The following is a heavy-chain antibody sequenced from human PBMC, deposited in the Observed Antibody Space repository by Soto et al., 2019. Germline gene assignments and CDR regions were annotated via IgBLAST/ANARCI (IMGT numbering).Heavy chain of an antibody. Sequence: ASVKVSCKASGYTFTSYDINWVRQATGQGLEWMGWMNPNSGNTGYAQKFQGRVTMTRNTSISTAYMGLSSLRSEDTAVYYCARVGGYSGYDLLDYWGQGTLVTVSS. CDR3: ARVGGYSGYDLLDY. D-gene: IGHD5-12*01. V-gene: IGHV1-8*01. CDR1: GYTFTSYD. CDR2: MNPNSGNT. J-gene: IGHJ4*02.